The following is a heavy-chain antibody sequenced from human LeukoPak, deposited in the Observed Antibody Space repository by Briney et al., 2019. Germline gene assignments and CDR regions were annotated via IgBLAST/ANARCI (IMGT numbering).Heavy chain of an antibody. CDR1: GYTFTSYG. J-gene: IGHJ4*02. CDR3: ARSHSSSWSLYFDY. CDR2: IIPIFGTA. D-gene: IGHD6-13*01. Sequence: SVKVSCKASGYTFTSYGISWVRQAPGQGLEWMGGIIPIFGTANYAQKFQGRVTITADESTSTAYMELSSLRSEDTTVYYCARSHSSSWSLYFDYWGQGTLVTVSS. V-gene: IGHV1-69*13.